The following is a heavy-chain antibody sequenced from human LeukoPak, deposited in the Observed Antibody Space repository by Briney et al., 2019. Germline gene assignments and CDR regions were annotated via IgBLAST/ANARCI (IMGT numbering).Heavy chain of an antibody. CDR1: GGSLVTSAYS. CDR3: ATLSGGS. Sequence: SSETLSLTCNVSGGSLVTSAYSWGWVRQPPGKGLEYIGNIYYSGSAYYNPSLKSRVTLSVDTSNSQFSLRLTSVTAADTAIYYCATLSGGSWGHGTLVTVSS. V-gene: IGHV4-39*01. CDR2: IYYSGSA. J-gene: IGHJ5*01. D-gene: IGHD3-16*02.